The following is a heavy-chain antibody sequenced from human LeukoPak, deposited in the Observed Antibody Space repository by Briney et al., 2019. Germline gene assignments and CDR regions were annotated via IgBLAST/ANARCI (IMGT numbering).Heavy chain of an antibody. Sequence: PEGSLRLSCAASGFTFDDYAMHWVRQAPGKGLELVSGISWNSGSIGYADSVKGRFTISRGNAKNSLYLQMNSLRAEDMALYYCAKDIGGSYYTPLFDYWGQGTLVTVSS. CDR3: AKDIGGSYYTPLFDY. J-gene: IGHJ4*02. CDR1: GFTFDDYA. CDR2: ISWNSGSI. V-gene: IGHV3-9*03. D-gene: IGHD1-26*01.